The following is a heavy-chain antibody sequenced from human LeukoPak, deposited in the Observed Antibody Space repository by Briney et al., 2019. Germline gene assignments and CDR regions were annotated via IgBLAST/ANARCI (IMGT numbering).Heavy chain of an antibody. CDR2: VNPNSGDT. CDR3: ARASGSYWWFDS. D-gene: IGHD1-26*01. Sequence: ASVKVSCKASGYTFTGYYLHWVRQAPGQGLEWMGCVNPNSGDTNYAQKFQGSVTMTRDTSISTVYMELSRLRSDDTAVYYCARASGSYWWFDSWGQETLVTVSS. J-gene: IGHJ5*01. CDR1: GYTFTGYY. V-gene: IGHV1-2*02.